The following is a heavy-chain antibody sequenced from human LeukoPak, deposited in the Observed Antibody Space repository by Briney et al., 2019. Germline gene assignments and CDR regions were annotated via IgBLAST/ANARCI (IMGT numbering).Heavy chain of an antibody. Sequence: SETLSLTCAVYGGSFSNYYWSWIRQPPGKGLEWIGEIHPSGSTSYNPALKSRVTISVDTSKNQFSLKLSSVTAADTAVYYCARVNLWFGEDYYYYMDVWGKGTTVTVSS. J-gene: IGHJ6*03. V-gene: IGHV4-34*01. CDR1: GGSFSNYY. CDR2: IHPSGST. CDR3: ARVNLWFGEDYYYYMDV. D-gene: IGHD3-10*01.